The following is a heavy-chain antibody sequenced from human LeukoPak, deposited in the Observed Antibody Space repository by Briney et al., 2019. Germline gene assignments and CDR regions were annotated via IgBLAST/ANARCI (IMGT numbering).Heavy chain of an antibody. V-gene: IGHV4-59*08. D-gene: IGHD3-10*01. Sequence: KASETLSLTCTVSGGSISTYYWSWVRQPPGKGLEWIECVSDTGSTNYSPSLKSRVTISVDTSKNQFSLELNSVTAPDTAVYYCGRLDYYESGKTDSWGQGILVTVSS. CDR3: GRLDYYESGKTDS. J-gene: IGHJ4*02. CDR1: GGSISTYY. CDR2: VSDTGST.